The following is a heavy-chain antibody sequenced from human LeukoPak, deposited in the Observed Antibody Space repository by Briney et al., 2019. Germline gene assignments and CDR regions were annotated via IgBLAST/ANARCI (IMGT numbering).Heavy chain of an antibody. CDR3: AREGYDILTGYYYYYGMDV. J-gene: IGHJ6*02. CDR1: GFTFNNYG. V-gene: IGHV3-30*03. Sequence: GGSLRLSCATSGFTFNNYGLHWVRQAPGKGPEWVAVVSIDGSREFYADSVRGRFTFSRDNSKNTLYLQMNSLRAEDTAVYYCAREGYDILTGYYYYYGMDVWGQGTTVTVSS. D-gene: IGHD3-9*01. CDR2: VSIDGSRE.